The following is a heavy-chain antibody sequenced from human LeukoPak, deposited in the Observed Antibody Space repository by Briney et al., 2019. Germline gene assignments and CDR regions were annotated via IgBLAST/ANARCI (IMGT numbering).Heavy chain of an antibody. CDR1: GASISSGGSS. J-gene: IGHJ4*02. D-gene: IGHD5-18*01. Sequence: PSETLSLTCAVSGASISSGGSSWSWIRQPPGKGLEWIGYIYPSGNTYYNPSLKSRVTISVDTSKNQFSLKLSSVTAADTAVYYCAREGGYSYGHTGPDYWGQGTLVTVSS. CDR3: AREGGYSYGHTGPDY. V-gene: IGHV4-30-2*01. CDR2: IYPSGNT.